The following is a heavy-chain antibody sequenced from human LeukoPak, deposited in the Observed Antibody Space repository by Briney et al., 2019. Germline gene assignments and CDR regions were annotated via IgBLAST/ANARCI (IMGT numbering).Heavy chain of an antibody. CDR1: GFTFSTYG. J-gene: IGHJ3*02. CDR3: ARDRGDGYNYPDAFDI. D-gene: IGHD5-24*01. CDR2: ISYDGSNK. Sequence: GGSLRLSCATSGFTFSTYGFHWVRQAPGKGLEWVAVISYDGSNKYYADSVKGRFTISRDNSKNTLYLQMNSLRAEDTAVYYCARDRGDGYNYPDAFDIWGQGTMVTVSS. V-gene: IGHV3-30*03.